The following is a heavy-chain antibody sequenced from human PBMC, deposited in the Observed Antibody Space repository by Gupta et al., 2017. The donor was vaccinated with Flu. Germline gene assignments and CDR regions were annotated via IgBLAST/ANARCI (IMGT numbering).Heavy chain of an antibody. J-gene: IGHJ4*02. CDR2: IYYSGST. D-gene: IGHD3-22*01. Sequence: QVQLQESGPGLVKPSQTLSLTCTVSGCSISSGGYYWSWLRQHPGKGLEWLGYIYYSGSTYYNPSLKSRVTISVDTSKNQFSLKLSSVTAADTAVYYCARGYYDSSGYLSLTQIFEMQPIFDYWGQGTLVTVSS. V-gene: IGHV4-31*03. CDR1: GCSISSGGYY. CDR3: ARGYYDSSGYLSLTQIFEMQPIFDY.